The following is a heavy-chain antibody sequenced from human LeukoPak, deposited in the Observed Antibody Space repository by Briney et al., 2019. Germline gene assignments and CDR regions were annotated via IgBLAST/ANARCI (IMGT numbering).Heavy chain of an antibody. CDR2: IYYSGST. Sequence: SETLSLTCTVSGGSISGFYWSWIRQPPGKGLEEIGYIYYSGSTNYNPSLKSRVTISVDTSKIQFSLKLSSVTAADTAVYYCASHSGYDFSYFDYWGQGTLVTVSS. J-gene: IGHJ4*02. V-gene: IGHV4-59*01. CDR3: ASHSGYDFSYFDY. CDR1: GGSISGFY. D-gene: IGHD5-12*01.